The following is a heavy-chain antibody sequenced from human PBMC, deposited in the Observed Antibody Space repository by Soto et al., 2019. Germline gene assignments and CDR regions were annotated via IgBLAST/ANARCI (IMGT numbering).Heavy chain of an antibody. CDR3: ARGRNCSSTRCYAEDYYYYGMDV. CDR1: GGTFSSYA. J-gene: IGHJ6*02. D-gene: IGHD2-2*01. CDR2: IIPIFGTA. Sequence: QVQLVQSGAEVKKPGSSVKVSCKASGGTFSSYAISWVRQAPGQGLEWMGGIIPIFGTANYAQKFQGRVTITADESTSTAYMELSSLRSEDTAVYYCARGRNCSSTRCYAEDYYYYGMDVWGQGTTVTVSS. V-gene: IGHV1-69*01.